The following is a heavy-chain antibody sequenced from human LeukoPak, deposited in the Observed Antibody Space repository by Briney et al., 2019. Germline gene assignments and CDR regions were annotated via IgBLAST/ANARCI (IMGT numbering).Heavy chain of an antibody. D-gene: IGHD2-8*01. CDR3: ANADTEDFFDF. V-gene: IGHV4-38-2*01. J-gene: IGHJ4*02. CDR1: TYSISRDFY. Sequence: SGTLSLTCAVSTYSISRDFYWRWVRRPPGQGLEWVGSIYHDYTTYYNPSLRGRVTLSLDMSRKQFSLELTSVTAADTATYYCANADTEDFFDFWGQGKLVTVSS. CDR2: IYHDYTT.